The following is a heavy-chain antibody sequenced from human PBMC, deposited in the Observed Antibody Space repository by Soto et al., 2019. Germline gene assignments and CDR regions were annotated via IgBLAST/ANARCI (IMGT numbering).Heavy chain of an antibody. CDR1: VGSIRSGGYY. Sequence: SETLCLTCTVSVGSIRSGGYYWSWVRQNPRKGLEWIGNIYYSGNTYYNPCLKSRLTISVDTSKNQFSLNLSSVTAADTAVYYCARDRLMATAGTARHYFGLDVWGQGTTVTV. J-gene: IGHJ6*02. CDR2: IYYSGNT. CDR3: ARDRLMATAGTARHYFGLDV. V-gene: IGHV4-31*03. D-gene: IGHD5-18*01.